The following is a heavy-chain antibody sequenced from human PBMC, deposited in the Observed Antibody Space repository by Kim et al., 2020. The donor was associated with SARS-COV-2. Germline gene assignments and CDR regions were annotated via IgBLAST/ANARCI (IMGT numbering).Heavy chain of an antibody. CDR2: IYPGDSDT. CDR3: ARVFCSSTSCQYYYYYGMDV. J-gene: IGHJ6*02. Sequence: GESLKISCKGSGYSFTSYWIGWVRQMPGKGLEWMGIIYPGDSDTRYSPSFQGQVTISADKSISTAYLQWSSLKASDTAMYYCARVFCSSTSCQYYYYYGMDVWGQGTTVTVSS. V-gene: IGHV5-51*01. CDR1: GYSFTSYW. D-gene: IGHD2-2*01.